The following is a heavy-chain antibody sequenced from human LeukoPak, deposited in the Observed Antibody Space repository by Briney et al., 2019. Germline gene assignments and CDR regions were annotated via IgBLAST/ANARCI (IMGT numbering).Heavy chain of an antibody. CDR1: GGSISSYY. J-gene: IGHJ6*02. CDR2: IYTSGST. Sequence: SETLSLTCTVSGGSISSYYWSWIRQPAGKGLEWIGRIYTSGSTNYNPSLKSRVTMSVDTSKNQFSLKLSSVTAADTAAYYCATEGYYYGMDVWGQGTTVTVSS. CDR3: ATEGYYYGMDV. V-gene: IGHV4-4*07.